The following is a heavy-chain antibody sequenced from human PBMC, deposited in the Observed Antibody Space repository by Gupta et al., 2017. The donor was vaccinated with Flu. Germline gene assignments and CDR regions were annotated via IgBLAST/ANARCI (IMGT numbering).Heavy chain of an antibody. CDR1: GGPFSSYA. CDR3: AKYDLWSHIKYNWFDP. CDR2: IIPIFGTA. Sequence: QVQLVQSGAEVMKPGSSVKVSCKASGGPFSSYAISWVRQAPGQGLEWMGGIIPIFGTAHYAQKFQGRVTITADESTSTAYMELSSMRSEDTAVYYCAKYDLWSHIKYNWFDPWGQGTLVTGSS. D-gene: IGHD3-3*01. V-gene: IGHV1-69*01. J-gene: IGHJ5*02.